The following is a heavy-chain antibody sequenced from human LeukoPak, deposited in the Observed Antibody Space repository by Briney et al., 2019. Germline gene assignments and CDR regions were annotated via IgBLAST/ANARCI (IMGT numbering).Heavy chain of an antibody. CDR3: ARDIIGTTYRFDY. CDR2: ISSSGSAV. Sequence: GGSLRLSCAASGFTFSSYSMNWVRQAPGKGLEWVSYISSSGSAVYCADSVKGRFTISRDNAKNSLYLQMNSLRAEDTAVYYCARDIIGTTYRFDYWGQGTLVTVSS. J-gene: IGHJ4*02. CDR1: GFTFSSYS. D-gene: IGHD1-7*01. V-gene: IGHV3-48*04.